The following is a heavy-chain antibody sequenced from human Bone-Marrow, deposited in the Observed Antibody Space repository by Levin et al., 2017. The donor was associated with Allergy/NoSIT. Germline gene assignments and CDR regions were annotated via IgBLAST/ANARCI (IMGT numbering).Heavy chain of an antibody. Sequence: GESLKISCAASGFTFSSYIMSWVRQAPGKGLEWVSVITGSGDTTYYAGPVKGRFTISRDNSKNTLYLQVSRLRAEDTAVDYCAGWREGWYYFDFWGQGTLVTVSS. CDR2: ITGSGDTT. CDR1: GFTFSSYI. J-gene: IGHJ4*02. D-gene: IGHD6-19*01. V-gene: IGHV3-23*01. CDR3: AGWREGWYYFDF.